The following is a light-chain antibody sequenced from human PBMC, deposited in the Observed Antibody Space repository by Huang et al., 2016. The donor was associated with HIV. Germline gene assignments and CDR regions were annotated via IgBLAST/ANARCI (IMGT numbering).Light chain of an antibody. V-gene: IGKV1-6*01. J-gene: IGKJ1*01. CDR1: QGIRND. Sequence: AIQMTQSPSSLSASVGDRVTIPCRASQGIRNDLGWYQQKPGRAPKLLIYAASNLQSGVPSRFSGSGSGTRFTLTISSLQTEDFATYYCLQDYDYPRTFGQGTKVEIK. CDR3: LQDYDYPRT. CDR2: AAS.